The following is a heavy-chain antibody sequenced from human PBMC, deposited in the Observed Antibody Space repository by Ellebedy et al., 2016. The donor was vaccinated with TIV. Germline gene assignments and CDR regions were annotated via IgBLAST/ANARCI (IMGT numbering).Heavy chain of an antibody. J-gene: IGHJ4*02. CDR2: ISGSGGST. CDR3: AKEGFIWSYYFDY. D-gene: IGHD2-8*02. CDR1: GFTFSSYG. V-gene: IGHV3-23*01. Sequence: GGSLRLXXAASGFTFSSYGMHWVRQAPGKGLEWVSGISGSGGSTYYADSVKGRFTISRDNSKNTLYLQMNSLRAEDTALYYCAKEGFIWSYYFDYWGQGTLVTVSS.